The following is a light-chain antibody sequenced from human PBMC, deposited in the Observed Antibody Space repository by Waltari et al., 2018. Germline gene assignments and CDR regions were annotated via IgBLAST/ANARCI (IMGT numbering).Light chain of an antibody. CDR3: QQYDYSWGFA. CDR2: ATS. V-gene: IGKV1-39*01. CDR1: ENIGSY. Sequence: DIQMTQSPSSLSASIGDRVTITCRASENIGSYLNWYQQRTGEAPKLLIYATSTLQTEVPSRFSGSGSRTDFTLTISRLAPEDFAVYYCQQYDYSWGFAFGPGT. J-gene: IGKJ3*01.